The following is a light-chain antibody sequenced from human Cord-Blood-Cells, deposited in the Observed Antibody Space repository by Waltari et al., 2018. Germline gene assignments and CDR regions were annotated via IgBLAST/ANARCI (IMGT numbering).Light chain of an antibody. CDR1: SRPVGGYNS. V-gene: IGLV2-14*01. J-gene: IGLJ2*01. Sequence: QSALTQPASVSGSPGQSLTTPRTGPSRPVGGYNSASWYQQHPGKAPKLMIYEVSNRPSGVSNRFSGSKSGNTASLTISGLQAEDEADYYCSSYTSSSTVVFGGGTKLTVL. CDR2: EVS. CDR3: SSYTSSSTVV.